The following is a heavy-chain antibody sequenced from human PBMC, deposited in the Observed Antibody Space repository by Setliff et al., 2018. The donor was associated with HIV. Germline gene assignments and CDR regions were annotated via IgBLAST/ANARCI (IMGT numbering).Heavy chain of an antibody. CDR2: ISAYNGNT. CDR3: AKDKTEGAMGH. CDR1: GYTFTSYD. D-gene: IGHD1-26*01. J-gene: IGHJ4*02. V-gene: IGHV1-18*01. Sequence: GASVKVSCKASGYTFTSYDISWVRQAPGQGLEWMGWISAYNGNTNYAQKFQGRVTMTRDTSTNTAYMEVRSLRPDDTAVYYCAKDKTEGAMGHWGQGTLVTVSS.